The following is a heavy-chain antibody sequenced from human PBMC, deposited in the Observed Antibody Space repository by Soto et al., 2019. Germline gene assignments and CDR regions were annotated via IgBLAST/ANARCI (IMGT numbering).Heavy chain of an antibody. J-gene: IGHJ6*03. CDR2: IYYSGST. D-gene: IGHD2-15*01. CDR3: ARRIVVVVAATPGYYYYYMDV. Sequence: PSETLSLTCTVSGGSISSYYWSWIRQPPGKELEWIGYIYYSGSTNYNPSLKSRVTISVDTSKNQFSLKLSSVTAADTAVYYCARRIVVVVAATPGYYYYYMDVWGKGTTVTVSS. CDR1: GGSISSYY. V-gene: IGHV4-59*08.